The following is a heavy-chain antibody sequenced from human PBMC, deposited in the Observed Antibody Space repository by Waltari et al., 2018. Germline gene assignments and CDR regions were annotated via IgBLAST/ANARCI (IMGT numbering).Heavy chain of an antibody. D-gene: IGHD3-16*02. J-gene: IGHJ5*02. V-gene: IGHV4-39*07. CDR1: GGSIRTSRYY. Sequence: QLQLQESGPGLVKPSATLSLTCTVSGGSIRTSRYYWGWIRQPPGKGLEWIGSVYYSGAAYYSPSLKSRVTILVDTSKNQFSLTLSSVTVADTAVYYCGRYSTYPDVCLDPWGQGTLVTVSP. CDR2: VYYSGAA. CDR3: GRYSTYPDVCLDP.